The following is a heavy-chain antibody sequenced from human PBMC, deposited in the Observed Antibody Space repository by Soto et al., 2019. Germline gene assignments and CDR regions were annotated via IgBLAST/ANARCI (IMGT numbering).Heavy chain of an antibody. CDR2: INHSGST. CDR1: GGSFSGYY. D-gene: IGHD2-15*01. J-gene: IGHJ3*02. CDR3: ARIVVVVAATPFDI. V-gene: IGHV4-34*01. Sequence: QVQLQQWGAGLLKPSETLSLTCAVYGGSFSGYYWSWIRQPPGKGLEWIGEINHSGSTNYNPSLKSRVTISVDTSKNQFSLKLSSVTAADTAVCYCARIVVVVAATPFDIWGQGTMVTVSS.